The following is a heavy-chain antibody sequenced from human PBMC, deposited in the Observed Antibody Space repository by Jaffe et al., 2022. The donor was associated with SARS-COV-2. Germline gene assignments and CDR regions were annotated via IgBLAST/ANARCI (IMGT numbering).Heavy chain of an antibody. CDR3: ATVNKDDYVWGSYRADYYYYGMDV. V-gene: IGHV1-24*01. CDR1: GYTLTELS. CDR2: FDPEDGET. D-gene: IGHD3-16*02. Sequence: QVQLVQSGAEVKKPGASVKVSCKVSGYTLTELSMHWVRQAPGKGLEWMGGFDPEDGETIYAQKFQGRVTMTEDTSTDTAYMELSSLRSEDTAVYYCATVNKDDYVWGSYRADYYYYGMDVWGQGTTVTVSS. J-gene: IGHJ6*02.